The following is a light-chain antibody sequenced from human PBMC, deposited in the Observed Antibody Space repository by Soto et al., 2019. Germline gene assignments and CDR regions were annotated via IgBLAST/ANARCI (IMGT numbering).Light chain of an antibody. J-gene: IGKJ1*01. CDR2: AAS. V-gene: IGKV1-12*01. CDR3: QQANSFPWT. Sequence: DIQITQSRSSVSASVGDRVTMTCRSSQGISSWLVWYQQKPGKAPKLLIYAASSLQSGVPSRFSGSGSGTDFTLTISGLQPEDLATYYCQQANSFPWTLGQGTKVDIK. CDR1: QGISSW.